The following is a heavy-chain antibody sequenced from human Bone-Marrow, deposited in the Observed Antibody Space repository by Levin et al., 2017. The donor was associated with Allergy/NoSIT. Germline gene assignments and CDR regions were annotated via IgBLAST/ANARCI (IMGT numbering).Heavy chain of an antibody. J-gene: IGHJ6*02. CDR1: GFSFDDYA. D-gene: IGHD6-13*01. Sequence: GGSLRLSCAVSGFSFDDYAMHWVRQAPGKGLEWVAGISWESGSIGYADSVKGRFTISRDNAKNVLYLQMNSLRVEDTGLYYCAKDWYSSTWYRMDVWGQGTTVGVSS. CDR2: ISWESGSI. CDR3: AKDWYSSTWYRMDV. V-gene: IGHV3-9*01.